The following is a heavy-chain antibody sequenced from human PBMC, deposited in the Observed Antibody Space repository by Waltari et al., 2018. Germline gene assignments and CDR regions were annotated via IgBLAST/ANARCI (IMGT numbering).Heavy chain of an antibody. CDR3: AQTTVTTPYYYYYYMDV. CDR2: IIPIFGTA. V-gene: IGHV1-69*01. CDR1: GGPFSSYD. D-gene: IGHD4-17*01. J-gene: IGHJ6*03. Sequence: QVQLVQSGAEVKKPGSSVKVSCKASGGPFSSYDISWVRQAPGQGLEWMGGIIPIFGTANYAQKFQGRVTITADESTSTAYMELSSLRSEDTAVYYCAQTTVTTPYYYYYYMDVWGKGTTVTVSS.